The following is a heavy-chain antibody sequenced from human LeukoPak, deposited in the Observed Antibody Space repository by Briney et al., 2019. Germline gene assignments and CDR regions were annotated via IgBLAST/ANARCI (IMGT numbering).Heavy chain of an antibody. CDR3: ASIRYSSGWSPRDGYAFDI. Sequence: ASVKVSCKASGYTFTYRYLHWVRQAPGQALEWMGWITPFNGNTNYAQKFQDRVTITRDRSMSTAYMELSSLRSEDTAMYYCASIRYSSGWSPRDGYAFDIWGQGTMVTVSS. CDR1: GYTFTYRY. D-gene: IGHD6-19*01. CDR2: ITPFNGNT. J-gene: IGHJ3*02. V-gene: IGHV1-45*02.